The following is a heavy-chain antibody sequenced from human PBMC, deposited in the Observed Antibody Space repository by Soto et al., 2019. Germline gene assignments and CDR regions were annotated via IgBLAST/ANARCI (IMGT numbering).Heavy chain of an antibody. V-gene: IGHV1-18*01. CDR3: ARESPYGDYVDAFDI. D-gene: IGHD4-17*01. CDR1: GYTFTSYG. J-gene: IGHJ3*02. CDR2: ISAYNGNT. Sequence: ASVKVSCKASGYTFTSYGISWVRQAPGQGLEWMGWISAYNGNTNYAPKLQGRVTMTTDTSTSTAYMELRSLRSDDTAVYYCARESPYGDYVDAFDIWGQGTMVTVSS.